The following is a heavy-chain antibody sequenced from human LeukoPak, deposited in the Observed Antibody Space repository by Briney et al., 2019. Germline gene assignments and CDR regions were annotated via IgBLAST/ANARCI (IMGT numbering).Heavy chain of an antibody. J-gene: IGHJ5*02. CDR1: GFTFSNYW. CDR2: INSDGTST. V-gene: IGHV3-74*01. Sequence: GGSLRLSCAASGFTFSNYWMNWVRQAPGKGLMWVSRINSDGTSTNYADSVKGRFTISRDNVKNTPYLQMNSLRAEDTAVYYCVSRDWFDPWGLGTLVTVSS. CDR3: VSRDWFDP.